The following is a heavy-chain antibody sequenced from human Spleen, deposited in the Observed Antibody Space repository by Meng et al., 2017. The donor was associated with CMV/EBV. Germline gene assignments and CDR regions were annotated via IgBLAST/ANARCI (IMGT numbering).Heavy chain of an antibody. Sequence: SETLSLTCTVSGGSISRYFWSWIRQPAGKGLDWIGLMYTSGSTNYNPSLKSRLTMSVDTSKHQFSLKLSSVTAADTAVYYCARAHYGGNLGGYYYGMDVWGQGTTVTVSS. J-gene: IGHJ6*02. D-gene: IGHD4/OR15-4a*01. CDR1: GGSISRYF. V-gene: IGHV4-4*07. CDR2: MYTSGST. CDR3: ARAHYGGNLGGYYYGMDV.